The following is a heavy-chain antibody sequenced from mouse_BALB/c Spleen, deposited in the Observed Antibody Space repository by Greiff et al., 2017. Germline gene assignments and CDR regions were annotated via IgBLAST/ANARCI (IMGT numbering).Heavy chain of an antibody. V-gene: IGHV1-54*01. CDR1: GYAFTNYL. CDR3: ALTTVVATENAMDY. CDR2: INPGSGGT. D-gene: IGHD1-1*01. J-gene: IGHJ4*01. Sequence: VKLMESGAELVRPGTSVKVSCKASGYAFTNYLIEWVKQRPGQGLEWIGVINPGSGGTNYNEKFKGKATLTADKSSSTAYMQLSSLTSDDSAVYFCALTTVVATENAMDYWGQGTSVTVSS.